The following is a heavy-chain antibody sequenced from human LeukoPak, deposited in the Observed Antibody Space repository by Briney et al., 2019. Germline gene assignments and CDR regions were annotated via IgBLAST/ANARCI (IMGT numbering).Heavy chain of an antibody. Sequence: PGGSLRLSCAASGFTVSTNYMNWVRQAPGQGLEWVSVIYSGGNTNYADSVKGRFTISTDNSKNTLYLQMNSLRPEDTAVYYCASESPVASYGAIDSWGQGTLVTVSS. CDR2: IYSGGNT. CDR1: GFTVSTNY. V-gene: IGHV3-66*01. D-gene: IGHD4/OR15-4a*01. CDR3: ASESPVASYGAIDS. J-gene: IGHJ4*02.